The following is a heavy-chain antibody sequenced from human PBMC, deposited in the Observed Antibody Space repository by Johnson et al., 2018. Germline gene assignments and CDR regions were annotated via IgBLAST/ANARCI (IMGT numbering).Heavy chain of an antibody. J-gene: IGHJ3*02. V-gene: IGHV3-74*02. CDR2: INSDGSST. Sequence: EVQLVESGGGLVQPGGSLRLSCAASGFTFSSYWMHWVRQAPGTGLVWVSRINSDGSSTSYADSVKGRFTTSRDNAKNALYLQMNSLRAEDTAVYYCARGIAVAGTSAFDIWGQGTMVTVSS. CDR1: GFTFSSYW. D-gene: IGHD6-19*01. CDR3: ARGIAVAGTSAFDI.